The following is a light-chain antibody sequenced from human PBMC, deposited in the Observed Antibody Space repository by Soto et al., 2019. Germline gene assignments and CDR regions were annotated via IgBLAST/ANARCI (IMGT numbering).Light chain of an antibody. Sequence: QSALTQPASVSGSPEQSITISCTGTSSDIGVYNYVSWYQQHPGKAPKLMIYDVTKRPSGVSNRFSGSKSGNTASLTISGLQTEDEADYYCTSYRGSGIFEVFGGGTKLTVL. CDR1: SSDIGVYNY. CDR2: DVT. V-gene: IGLV2-14*01. J-gene: IGLJ2*01. CDR3: TSYRGSGIFEV.